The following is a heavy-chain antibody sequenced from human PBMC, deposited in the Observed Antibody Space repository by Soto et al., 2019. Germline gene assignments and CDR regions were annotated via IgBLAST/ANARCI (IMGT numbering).Heavy chain of an antibody. Sequence: VASVKVSCKASGGTFSTHGISWVRQAPGQGLEWMGGIIPIFGTTNYAHKFQGRVTITADKSTSTAYMELSSLRSEDTAVYYCVRDIVVAPGAFNYGMDVWSQGSMVTVSS. CDR1: GGTFSTHG. CDR2: IIPIFGTT. J-gene: IGHJ6*02. D-gene: IGHD2-2*01. V-gene: IGHV1-69*06. CDR3: VRDIVVAPGAFNYGMDV.